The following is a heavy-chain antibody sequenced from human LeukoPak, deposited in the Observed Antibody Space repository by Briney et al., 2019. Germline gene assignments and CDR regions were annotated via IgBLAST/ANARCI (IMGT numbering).Heavy chain of an antibody. CDR1: GGSISSYY. V-gene: IGHV4-59*01. D-gene: IGHD4-17*01. Sequence: SETLSLTCTVSGGSISSYYWSWIRQPPGKGLEWIGYIYYSGSTNYKPSLKSRVTISVDTSKNQFSLKLSSVTAADTAVYYCARARMSTATGFDYWGQGTLVTVSS. CDR2: IYYSGST. CDR3: ARARMSTATGFDY. J-gene: IGHJ4*02.